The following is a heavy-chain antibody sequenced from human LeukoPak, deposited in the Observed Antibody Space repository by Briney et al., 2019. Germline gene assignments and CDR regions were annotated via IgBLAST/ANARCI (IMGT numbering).Heavy chain of an antibody. CDR2: IYYSGST. V-gene: IGHV4-39*01. J-gene: IGHJ4*02. Sequence: SETLSLTCTVSGGSISSSSYYWGWIRQPPGKGLEWIGSIYYSGSTYYNPSLKSRVTISVDTSKNQFSLKLRSVTAADTAVYYCAKQALYYFDYWGQGTLVTVSS. CDR3: AKQALYYFDY. CDR1: GGSISSSSYY.